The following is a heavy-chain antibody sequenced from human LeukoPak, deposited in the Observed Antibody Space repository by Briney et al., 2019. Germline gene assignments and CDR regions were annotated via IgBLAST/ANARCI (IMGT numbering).Heavy chain of an antibody. CDR1: GLNAGSNE. CDR2: FYKSGNT. V-gene: IGHV3-53*01. CDR3: ARYTIGSYFDS. Sequence: LGGSLRVPCAASGLNAGSNEITWVRQAPGKGLGGGSFFYKSGNTFCSDSVKGRFTISRDNSKCTVYLQMDSLRAEDSAVYYCARYTIGSYFDSWGQGTLITVSS. J-gene: IGHJ4*02. D-gene: IGHD6-19*01.